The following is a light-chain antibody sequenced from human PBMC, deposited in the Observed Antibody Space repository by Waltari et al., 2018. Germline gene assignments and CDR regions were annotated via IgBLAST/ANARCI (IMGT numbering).Light chain of an antibody. J-gene: IGLJ3*02. CDR3: SSYTSWSSAV. CDR2: EVS. Sequence: QSALTQPASVSGSPGQSITISCTGTSSDIGGYNYVSWYQQHPGKAPKPMIYEVSNRPSGFSNRFSGSKSGNTASLTISGLQADDEADYYCSSYTSWSSAVFGGGTKLTVL. CDR1: SSDIGGYNY. V-gene: IGLV2-14*03.